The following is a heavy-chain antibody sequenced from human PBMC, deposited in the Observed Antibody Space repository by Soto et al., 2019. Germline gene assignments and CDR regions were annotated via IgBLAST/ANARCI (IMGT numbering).Heavy chain of an antibody. CDR1: GGTFSSYA. Sequence: SVKVSCKASGGTFSSYAISWVRQAPGQGLEWMGGIIPIFGTANYAQKFQGRVTITADESTSTAYMELSSLRSEDTAVYYCARVVDYDILTGYYNGMDVWGQGTTVTVSS. CDR2: IIPIFGTA. D-gene: IGHD3-9*01. J-gene: IGHJ6*02. CDR3: ARVVDYDILTGYYNGMDV. V-gene: IGHV1-69*13.